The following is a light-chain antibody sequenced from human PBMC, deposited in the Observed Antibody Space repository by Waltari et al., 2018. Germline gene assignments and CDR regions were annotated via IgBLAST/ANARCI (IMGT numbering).Light chain of an antibody. CDR2: GAS. CDR1: QTITNNF. V-gene: IGKV3-20*01. J-gene: IGKJ4*01. Sequence: IVLTPSPATLSLSPGQRATLPCRASQTITNNFLVWYQQKPGQAPRPLIHGASSRATGFPDRFSGSGSGTDFTLTISRLEPEDVAVYYCQQYDGSILTFGGGTKVEI. CDR3: QQYDGSILT.